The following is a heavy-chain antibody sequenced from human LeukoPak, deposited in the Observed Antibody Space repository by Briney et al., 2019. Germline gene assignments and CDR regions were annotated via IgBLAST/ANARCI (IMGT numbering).Heavy chain of an antibody. CDR1: GGSITSYY. CDR2: IFYSGNT. J-gene: IGHJ6*02. D-gene: IGHD6-13*01. CDR3: ARQGGYGSPYNV. V-gene: IGHV4-59*08. Sequence: SETLSLTCTVSGGSITSYYWSWIRQPPGKGLEWIGYIFYSGNTNYNPSLKSRVTISVDTSKNQFSLNLSSVTAADTAVYYCARQGGYGSPYNVWGQGTTVTVSS.